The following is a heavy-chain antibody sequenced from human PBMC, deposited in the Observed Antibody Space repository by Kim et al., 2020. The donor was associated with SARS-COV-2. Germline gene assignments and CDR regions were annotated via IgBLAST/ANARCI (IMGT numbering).Heavy chain of an antibody. V-gene: IGHV3-74*01. Sequence: GGSLRLSCVASGFSFSDYWMYWVRQPPGQGPVWISHISEDGRGTTYADSVKGRFTISRDNAKNTLYLQMNSLTAEDTAVYYCASPYSSDYWGQGALVTVSS. J-gene: IGHJ4*02. CDR3: ASPYSSDY. D-gene: IGHD4-4*01. CDR1: GFSFSDYW. CDR2: ISEDGRGT.